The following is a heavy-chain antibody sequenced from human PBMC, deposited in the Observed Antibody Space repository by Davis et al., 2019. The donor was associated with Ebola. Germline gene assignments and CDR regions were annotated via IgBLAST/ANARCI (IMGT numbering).Heavy chain of an antibody. J-gene: IGHJ6*02. V-gene: IGHV1-69*04. CDR2: IIPILGIA. CDR1: GGTFSSYA. Sequence: SVKVSCKASGGTFSSYAISWVRQAPGQGLEWMGRIIPILGIANYAQKFQGRVTITADKSTSTAYMELSSLRSEDTAVYYCARARGYGENYYYYGMDVWGQGTTVTVSS. D-gene: IGHD4-17*01. CDR3: ARARGYGENYYYYGMDV.